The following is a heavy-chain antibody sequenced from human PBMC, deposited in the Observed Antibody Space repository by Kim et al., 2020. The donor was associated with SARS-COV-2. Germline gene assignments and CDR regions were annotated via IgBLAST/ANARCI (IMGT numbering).Heavy chain of an antibody. CDR3: VKNSGSSIYSGFGV. CDR1: GFSFSSYA. CDR2: LSTNGNNT. Sequence: GGSLRLSCAASGFSFSSYAMSWVRQAPGKGLEWVSSLSTNGNNTYYADSVKGRFTISRDNSRNTLNLQMNSLRAEDTAVYYCVKNSGSSIYSGFGVWG. V-gene: IGHV3-23*01. J-gene: IGHJ6*01. D-gene: IGHD2-15*01.